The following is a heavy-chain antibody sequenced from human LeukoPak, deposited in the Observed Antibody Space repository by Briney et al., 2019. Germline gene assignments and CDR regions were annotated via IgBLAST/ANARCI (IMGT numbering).Heavy chain of an antibody. D-gene: IGHD2-15*01. CDR2: IPSGDSPM. Sequence: PGGSLRLSCAASGFTFTDYYMTWIRQAPGKGLEWVSYIPSGDSPMYYADSVKGRFTISRDNAKNALYLQMNSLRAKDTAVYYCARTRGPCSGGRCYLYYFDYWGQGTLVTVSS. CDR1: GFTFTDYY. CDR3: ARTRGPCSGGRCYLYYFDY. J-gene: IGHJ4*02. V-gene: IGHV3-11*01.